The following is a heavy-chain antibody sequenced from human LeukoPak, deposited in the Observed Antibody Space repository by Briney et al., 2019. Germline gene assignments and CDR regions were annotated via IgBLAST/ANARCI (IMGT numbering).Heavy chain of an antibody. J-gene: IGHJ3*02. D-gene: IGHD4-17*01. V-gene: IGHV3-11*01. CDR1: GFTFSDYY. Sequence: GGSLRLSCAASGFTFSDYYMSWIRRAPGKGLEWVSYISSSGSTIYYADSVKGRFTISRDNAKNSLYLQMNSLRAEDTAVYYCGRDLVTVTKGFDIWGQGTMVSVSS. CDR3: GRDLVTVTKGFDI. CDR2: ISSSGSTI.